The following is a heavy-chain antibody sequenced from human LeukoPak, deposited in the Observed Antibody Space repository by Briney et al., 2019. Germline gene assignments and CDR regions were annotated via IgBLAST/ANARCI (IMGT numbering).Heavy chain of an antibody. Sequence: GGSLRLSCAASGFAFSSYSMNWVRQAPGKGLEWVSYISSSGSTIYYADSVKGRFTISRDNAKNSLYLQMNSLRAEDTAVYYCAELGITMIGGVWGKGTTVTISS. CDR2: ISSSGSTI. D-gene: IGHD3-10*02. CDR3: AELGITMIGGV. CDR1: GFAFSSYS. V-gene: IGHV3-48*04. J-gene: IGHJ6*04.